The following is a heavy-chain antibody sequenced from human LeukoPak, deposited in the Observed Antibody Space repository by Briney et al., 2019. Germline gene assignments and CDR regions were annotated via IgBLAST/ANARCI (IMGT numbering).Heavy chain of an antibody. CDR2: IYTSGST. J-gene: IGHJ4*02. CDR3: ARVDSSGWYGGLFDY. D-gene: IGHD6-19*01. CDR1: GGSISSYY. Sequence: SETLSLTCTVSGGSISSYYWSWIGQPAGKRLEWIGRIYTSGSTNYNPSLKSRVTMSVDTSKNQFSLKLSSVTAADTAVYYCARVDSSGWYGGLFDYWGQGTLVTVSS. V-gene: IGHV4-4*07.